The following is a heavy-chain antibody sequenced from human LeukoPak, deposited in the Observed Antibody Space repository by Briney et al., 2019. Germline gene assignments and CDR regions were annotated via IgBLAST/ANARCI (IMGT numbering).Heavy chain of an antibody. V-gene: IGHV3-15*01. J-gene: IGHJ4*02. Sequence: PGGSLRLSCAASGFTFSNAWMSWVRQAPGKGREWVGRIKSKTDGCTTDYAAPVKSRFTISREDVKNTLYLQRNSLKAEDTAVYYCTTWLVGATSLNYFDYWGQGTLVTVSS. CDR1: GFTFSNAW. D-gene: IGHD1-26*01. CDR3: TTWLVGATSLNYFDY. CDR2: IKSKTDGCTT.